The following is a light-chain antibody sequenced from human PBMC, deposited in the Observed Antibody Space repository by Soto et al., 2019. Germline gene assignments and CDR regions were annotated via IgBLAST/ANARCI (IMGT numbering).Light chain of an antibody. CDR3: HEYYDALWT. Sequence: DIVMTQSPDSLAVFLGERATINCKSSQSILHTSNKKYYFAWYQQRPGHPPKLLIYWASNRESGVPDRFSGGGSGTNFTLTISSLQVEDVAVYYCHEYYDALWTFGQGTNVEIK. CDR2: WAS. V-gene: IGKV4-1*01. J-gene: IGKJ1*01. CDR1: QSILHTSNKKYY.